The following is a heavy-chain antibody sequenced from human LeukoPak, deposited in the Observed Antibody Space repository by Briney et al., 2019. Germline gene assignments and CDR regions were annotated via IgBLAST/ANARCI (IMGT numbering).Heavy chain of an antibody. D-gene: IGHD3-10*01. J-gene: IGHJ4*02. CDR2: ITSGVGIT. CDR1: GFTFSNYG. Sequence: GGSLRLSCAASGFTFSNYGMNWVRQAPGKGLEWVSIITSGVGITYYADSVKGRFTISRDNSKNTLYLQMSSLRAEDTAVYYCGSGSYYFDYWGQGTLVTVST. CDR3: GSGSYYFDY. V-gene: IGHV3-23*01.